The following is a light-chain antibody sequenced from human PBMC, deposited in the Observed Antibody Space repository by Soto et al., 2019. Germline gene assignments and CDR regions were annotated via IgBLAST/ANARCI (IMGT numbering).Light chain of an antibody. CDR3: MSYAGGNRFV. V-gene: IGLV2-8*01. CDR1: VSDVGGSNY. J-gene: IGLJ1*01. Sequence: QSALTQPPSASGSPGQSVTISCAGTVSDVGGSNYVSWYQQHPGKVPQLMIYQVSKQPSGVPDRFSASKSDTTASLTISGLQAEDEGDYYCMSYAGGNRFVFGTGTKVTVL. CDR2: QVS.